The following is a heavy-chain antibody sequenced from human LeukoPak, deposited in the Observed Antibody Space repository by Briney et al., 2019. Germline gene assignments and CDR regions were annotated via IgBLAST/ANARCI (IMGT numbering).Heavy chain of an antibody. V-gene: IGHV4-4*07. Sequence: SETLSLTCTVSGGSISSYYWSWIRQPAGKGLEWIGRIYTSGSTNYNPSLKSRVTMSVDTSKNQFSLKLSSVTAADTAVYYCARMMVIATRGRFYYYYYMDVWGQGTLVTVSS. CDR2: IYTSGST. CDR3: ARMMVIATRGRFYYYYYMDV. J-gene: IGHJ6*03. CDR1: GGSISSYY. D-gene: IGHD2-21*01.